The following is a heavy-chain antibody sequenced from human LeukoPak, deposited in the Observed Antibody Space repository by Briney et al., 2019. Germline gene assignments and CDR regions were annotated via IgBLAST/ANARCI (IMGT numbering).Heavy chain of an antibody. CDR2: ISYDGSKK. CDR3: TRSGRGAFFKAYFDY. J-gene: IGHJ4*02. D-gene: IGHD2/OR15-2a*01. CDR1: GLTFNTYA. Sequence: GGSLRLSCAVSGLTFNTYAMHWVRQAPGKGLEWVAVISYDGSKKFYADSVKGRFTISRDKLNDMLYLQMSSLRDDDTGVYYCTRSGRGAFFKAYFDYWGQGTLVTVSS. V-gene: IGHV3-30*07.